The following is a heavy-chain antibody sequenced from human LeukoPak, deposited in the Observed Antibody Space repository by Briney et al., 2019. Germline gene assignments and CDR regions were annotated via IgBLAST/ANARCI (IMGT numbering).Heavy chain of an antibody. J-gene: IGHJ4*02. V-gene: IGHV3-23*01. CDR3: AEDTDLRSGYATAPFDY. D-gene: IGHD3-3*01. CDR2: ISGSGGST. Sequence: PGGSLRLSCADPEFTFSNCAMSWVRQAPGKGLEWVSGISGSGGSTYYADSVKGRFTISRDNSKNTLYLQMNSLRAEDTALYYCAEDTDLRSGYATAPFDYWGRGTLVTVSS. CDR1: EFTFSNCA.